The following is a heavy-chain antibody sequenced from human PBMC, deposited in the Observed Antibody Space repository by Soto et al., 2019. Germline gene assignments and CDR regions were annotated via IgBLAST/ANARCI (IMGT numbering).Heavy chain of an antibody. J-gene: IGHJ4*02. V-gene: IGHV3-48*01. Sequence: GGSLRLSCAASGFTFSSYSMNWVRQAPGKGLEWVSYISSSSSTIYYADSVKGRFTISRDNAKNSLYLQMNSLRAEDTSVYYCARGGGCSGGSCNFDYWGQGTLVTVSS. CDR3: ARGGGCSGGSCNFDY. D-gene: IGHD2-15*01. CDR2: ISSSSSTI. CDR1: GFTFSSYS.